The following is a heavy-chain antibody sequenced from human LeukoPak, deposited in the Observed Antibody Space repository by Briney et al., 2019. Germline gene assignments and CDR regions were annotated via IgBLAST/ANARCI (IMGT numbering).Heavy chain of an antibody. V-gene: IGHV1-69*13. Sequence: GASVKVSCKASGGTFSSYAISWVRQAPGQGLEWMGGIIPIFGTANYAQKFQGRVTITADESTSTAYMELSSLRSEDTAVYYCARRSDSSGYYHVAFDIWGQGTMVTVSS. D-gene: IGHD3-22*01. J-gene: IGHJ3*02. CDR3: ARRSDSSGYYHVAFDI. CDR2: IIPIFGTA. CDR1: GGTFSSYA.